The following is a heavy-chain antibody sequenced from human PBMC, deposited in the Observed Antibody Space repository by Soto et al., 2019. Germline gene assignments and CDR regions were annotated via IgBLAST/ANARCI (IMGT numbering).Heavy chain of an antibody. J-gene: IGHJ4*02. Sequence: ASVKVSCKASGYTFTSYGISWVRQAPGQGLEWMGWISAYNGNTNYAQKLQGRVTMTTDTSTSTAYMELRSLRSDDTAVYYCARDARKDSSGWYVIGYWGQGTLVTVSS. CDR3: ARDARKDSSGWYVIGY. CDR2: ISAYNGNT. V-gene: IGHV1-18*01. CDR1: GYTFTSYG. D-gene: IGHD6-19*01.